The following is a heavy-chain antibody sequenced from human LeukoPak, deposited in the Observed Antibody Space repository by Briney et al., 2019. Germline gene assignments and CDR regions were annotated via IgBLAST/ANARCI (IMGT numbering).Heavy chain of an antibody. CDR1: GYTFTSYD. Sequence: ASVKVSCKGSGYTFTSYDINWVPQAPGQGLEWMGWMNPNSGNTGYAQKFQGRVTMTRNTSISTAYMELSSLRSEDTAVYYCARGYLDAFDIWGQGTMVTVSA. V-gene: IGHV1-8*01. J-gene: IGHJ3*02. CDR3: ARGYLDAFDI. CDR2: MNPNSGNT. D-gene: IGHD3-16*02.